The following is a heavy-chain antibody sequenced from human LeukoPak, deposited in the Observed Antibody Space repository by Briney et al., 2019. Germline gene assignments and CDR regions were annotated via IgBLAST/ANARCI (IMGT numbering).Heavy chain of an antibody. CDR3: AKGYTNDVNKEVWLGP. CDR1: GGSIRSRSYC. V-gene: IGHV4-39*07. Sequence: SETLSLTCTVSGGSIRSRSYCWAWIRQPPGKGLEWIGTIYFSGNTDYNTSLKRRVTMSEDTSQNQISLRLSSVTAADTAIYYCAKGYTNDVNKEVWLGPWGQGTLVTVSS. J-gene: IGHJ5*02. D-gene: IGHD2-8*01. CDR2: IYFSGNT.